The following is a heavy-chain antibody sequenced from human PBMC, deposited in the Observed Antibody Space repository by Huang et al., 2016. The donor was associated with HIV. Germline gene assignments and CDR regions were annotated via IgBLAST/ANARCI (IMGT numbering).Heavy chain of an antibody. J-gene: IGHJ6*03. CDR2: ISASGST. CDR1: GASIRSGSDY. CDR3: ARARRDGYNLGYYYLDV. V-gene: IGHV4-61*09. D-gene: IGHD5-12*01. Sequence: QVQLQESGPGLVKPSQTLSLTCTVSGASIRSGSDYWTWIRQPAGRGQEWLGQISASGSTTYSPPLRSRVTISRDTSKRQFSLHLSSVTAADTALYFCARARRDGYNLGYYYLDVWGKGTTVTVS.